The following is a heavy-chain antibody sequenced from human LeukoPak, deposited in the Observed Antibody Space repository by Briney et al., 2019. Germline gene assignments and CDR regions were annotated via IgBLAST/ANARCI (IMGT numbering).Heavy chain of an antibody. Sequence: GGSLSLSCAASGFTFSSYGRHWVRQAPGKGLEWVAVISDDGRDKYYVDSVKGRFTISRDNFDNMLYLQMNSLRVEDTAVYFCAKEHSSSWYYFDSWGQGTLVTVSS. J-gene: IGHJ4*02. V-gene: IGHV3-30*18. D-gene: IGHD6-13*01. CDR2: ISDDGRDK. CDR3: AKEHSSSWYYFDS. CDR1: GFTFSSYG.